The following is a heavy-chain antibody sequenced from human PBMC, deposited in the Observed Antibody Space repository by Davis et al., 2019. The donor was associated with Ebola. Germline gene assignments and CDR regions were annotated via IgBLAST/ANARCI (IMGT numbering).Heavy chain of an antibody. J-gene: IGHJ6*02. Sequence: PGESLKISCAASGFTFSTYTMNWVRQAPGKGLEWVSAVSGSGATTFHADSVKGRFTISRDNSNNTVYLQMKSLRAEDTGVYYCANLGALDVWGQGTTVTVAS. CDR1: GFTFSTYT. CDR2: VSGSGATT. CDR3: ANLGALDV. V-gene: IGHV3-23*01.